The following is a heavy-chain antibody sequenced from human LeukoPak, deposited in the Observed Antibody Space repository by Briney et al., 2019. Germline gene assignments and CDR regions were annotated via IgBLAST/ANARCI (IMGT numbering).Heavy chain of an antibody. J-gene: IGHJ4*02. Sequence: TGGSLRLSCAASGFTFSNYGMHWVRQAPGKGLEWVAAISYDGSTKYYADSVKGRFTSSRDNSKNTLYLQMNSLRVEDTAVYYCAKDLRNYDYWGQGTLVTVFS. CDR1: GFTFSNYG. CDR3: AKDLRNYDY. CDR2: ISYDGSTK. V-gene: IGHV3-30*18.